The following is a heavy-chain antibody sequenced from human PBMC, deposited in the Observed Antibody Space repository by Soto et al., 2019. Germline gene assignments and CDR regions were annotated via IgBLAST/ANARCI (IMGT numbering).Heavy chain of an antibody. CDR2: IYYAGTT. CDR3: ARLGRYYQAFES. V-gene: IGHV4-61*05. Sequence: SETLSLTCTVSGGSISSSSYYWGWIRQPPGKGLEWVGYIYYAGTTTYNPSLKGRATISLDTSENQFSLKVRSVTAADTAVYYCARLGRYYQAFESWGQGTLVTVSS. CDR1: GGSISSSSYY. D-gene: IGHD3-22*01. J-gene: IGHJ4*02.